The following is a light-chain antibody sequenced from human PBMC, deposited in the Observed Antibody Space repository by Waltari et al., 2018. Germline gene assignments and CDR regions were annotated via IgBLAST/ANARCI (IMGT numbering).Light chain of an antibody. CDR3: GSWDSSLGIGV. CDR1: TPNIGNNY. Sequence: QSVLTQAPSVSAAPGQTVTNSCSGTTPNIGNNYVSWYQQLPGAAPKIVIYEDNRRPSGIPDRFSGSKSGASATLGITGLQTGDEADYYCGSWDSSLGIGVLGGGTRLTVL. CDR2: EDN. V-gene: IGLV1-51*01. J-gene: IGLJ3*02.